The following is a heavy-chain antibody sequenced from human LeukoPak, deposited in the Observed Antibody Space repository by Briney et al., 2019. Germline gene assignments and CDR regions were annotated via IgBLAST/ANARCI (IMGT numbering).Heavy chain of an antibody. CDR1: GGSISSYY. Sequence: SETLSLTCTVSGGSISSYYWSWIRQPAGKGLEWIGYISYSGSTKYNPSLKSRVTISVDTSKNQFSLKLSSVTAADTAVYYCARYGMATIQFFDYWGQGTLFTVSS. J-gene: IGHJ4*02. CDR3: ARYGMATIQFFDY. D-gene: IGHD5-24*01. V-gene: IGHV4-59*01. CDR2: ISYSGST.